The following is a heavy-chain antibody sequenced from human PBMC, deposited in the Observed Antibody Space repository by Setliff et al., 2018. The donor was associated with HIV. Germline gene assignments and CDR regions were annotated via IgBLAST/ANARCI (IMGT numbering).Heavy chain of an antibody. CDR1: GYTFTSYD. D-gene: IGHD3-10*01. CDR3: ARDFGYHHGSGSYRY. V-gene: IGHV1-8*02. CDR2: MNPDSGKT. Sequence: ASVTVSCKASGYTFTSYDINWVRQATGQGLEWMGWMNPDSGKTGYAQKFQGRVTMTRNTSISTASMELSSLRSEDTAVYYCARDFGYHHGSGSYRYWGQGTLVTVSS. J-gene: IGHJ4*02.